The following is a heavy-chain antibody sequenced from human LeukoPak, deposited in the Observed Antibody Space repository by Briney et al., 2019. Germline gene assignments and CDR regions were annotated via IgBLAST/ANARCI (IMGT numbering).Heavy chain of an antibody. J-gene: IGHJ5*02. CDR3: TRRGRIVGRGIYYVFPGRTRFTP. V-gene: IGHV6-1*01. Sequence: SQTLSLTCAISGDSVSSNSAAWNWIRQSPSRGLEWLGRTYYRSKWYNDYAVSVKSRITINPDTSKNQFSLQLNSVTPDDTAVYYCTRRGRIVGRGIYYVFPGRTRFTPGGRGPLVTSSS. CDR2: TYYRSKWYN. CDR1: GDSVSSNSAA. D-gene: IGHD3-10*01.